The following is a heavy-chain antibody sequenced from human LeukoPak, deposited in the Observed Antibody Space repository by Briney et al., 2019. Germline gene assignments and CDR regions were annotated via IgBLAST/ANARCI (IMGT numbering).Heavy chain of an antibody. CDR3: ARGRPNWYFDF. CDR2: IYSGGST. Sequence: GGSLRLSCAASGFTVSSNYMSWVRQAPGKGLEWASVIYSGGSTYYADSVKGRFTISRDNSKNTLYLQMNSLRAEDTAVYYCARGRPNWYFDFWGRGTLVTVSS. V-gene: IGHV3-53*01. D-gene: IGHD6-6*01. J-gene: IGHJ2*01. CDR1: GFTVSSNY.